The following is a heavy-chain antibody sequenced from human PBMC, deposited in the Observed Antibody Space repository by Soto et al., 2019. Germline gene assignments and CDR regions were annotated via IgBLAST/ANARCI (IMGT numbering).Heavy chain of an antibody. V-gene: IGHV3-74*01. CDR2: INSDATRM. CDR3: VREAEFRFDD. CDR1: GFTFSNSR. Sequence: GGSLRLSCEGSGFTFSNSRMHWVRQGPGEGPLWVAHINSDATRMDHADSVRGRFTISRDNAKNTLYLQMNSLRAEDTAVYYCVREAEFRFDDWGQGTLVTVSS. D-gene: IGHD3-10*01. J-gene: IGHJ4*02.